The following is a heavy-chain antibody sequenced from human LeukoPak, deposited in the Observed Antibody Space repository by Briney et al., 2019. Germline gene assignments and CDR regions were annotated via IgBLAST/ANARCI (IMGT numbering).Heavy chain of an antibody. J-gene: IGHJ5*02. Sequence: SETLSLTCAVYGGSFSGYYWSWIRQPPGKGLEWIGEINHSGSTNYNPSLKSRVTISVDTSKNQFSLKLSSVTAADTAVYYCAGNPYYDFWSGYPNWFDPWGQGTLVTVSS. D-gene: IGHD3-3*01. CDR3: AGNPYYDFWSGYPNWFDP. V-gene: IGHV4-34*01. CDR1: GGSFSGYY. CDR2: INHSGST.